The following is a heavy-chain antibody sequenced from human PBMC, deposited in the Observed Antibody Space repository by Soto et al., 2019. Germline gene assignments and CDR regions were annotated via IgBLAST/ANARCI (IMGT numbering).Heavy chain of an antibody. CDR2: LYYTGST. CDR1: GASISGYH. Sequence: PSETLSLTCTVSGASISGYHWGWIRQPPGKGLEWIGYLYYTGSTHYNPYLKSRVTMTVDTSKNQFSLKLNSVTAADTAVYYCARGFAIGWYTYFFDLWGQGPLVTVSS. D-gene: IGHD6-19*01. V-gene: IGHV4-59*08. CDR3: ARGFAIGWYTYFFDL. J-gene: IGHJ4*02.